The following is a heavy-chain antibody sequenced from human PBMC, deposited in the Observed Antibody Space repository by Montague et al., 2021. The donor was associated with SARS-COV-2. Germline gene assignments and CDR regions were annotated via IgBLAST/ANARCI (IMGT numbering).Heavy chain of an antibody. J-gene: IGHJ4*02. CDR2: IYDTYST. V-gene: IGHV4-59*02. D-gene: IGHD4-17*01. Sequence: SETLSLTCIVSGSSVRSNYWSWIWQPPAKGLQLIWYIYDTYSTNYYPSLKSRVTISVDTSKNQFSLKLSSVAAADTAVYYCARENTVTTFGGPYYIDSWGQGTLVTVSA. CDR3: ARENTVTTFGGPYYIDS. CDR1: GSSVRSNY.